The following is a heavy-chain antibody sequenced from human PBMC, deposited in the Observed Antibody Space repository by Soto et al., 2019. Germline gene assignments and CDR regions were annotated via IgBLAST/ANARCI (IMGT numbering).Heavy chain of an antibody. CDR2: VIANLGVT. CDR1: GGTLSSYT. D-gene: IGHD2-15*01. Sequence: QVQLVQSGAEVQKPGSSVKVSCKASGGTLSSYTFSWVRQAPGQGLEWMGRVIANLGVTNYAKKFQGRFTIVVDTSTSAAYMELNSLRYEDTAVYYCARDKGYCSDTSCPDFDYWGQGTLFTVSS. J-gene: IGHJ4*02. CDR3: ARDKGYCSDTSCPDFDY. V-gene: IGHV1-69*08.